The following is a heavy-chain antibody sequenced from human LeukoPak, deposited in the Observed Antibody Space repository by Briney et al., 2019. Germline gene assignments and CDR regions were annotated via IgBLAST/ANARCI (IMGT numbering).Heavy chain of an antibody. J-gene: IGHJ6*02. CDR1: GYTFTGYY. D-gene: IGHD2-2*01. CDR3: TRAESSTTCSDV. V-gene: IGHV1-2*02. Sequence: GASVKVSCKASGYTFTGYYMHWVRQAPGQGLEWMGWINPNTGATNYAQKFQGRVTITRDAATSTAYMELSSLRSADTAVYYCTRAESSTTCSDVWGQGTTVTVSS. CDR2: INPNTGAT.